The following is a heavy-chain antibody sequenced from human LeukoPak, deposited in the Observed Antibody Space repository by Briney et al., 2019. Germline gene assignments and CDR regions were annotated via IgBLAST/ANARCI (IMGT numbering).Heavy chain of an antibody. J-gene: IGHJ5*02. V-gene: IGHV5-51*01. D-gene: IGHD6-6*01. CDR2: IYPGDSDT. CDR1: GYSFTSYW. Sequence: GESLKISCKGSGYSFTSYWIGWVRQMPGKGPEWMGIIYPGDSDTRYSPSFQGQVTISADKSISTAYLQWSSLKASDTALYYCARQPTHVVEGNWFDPWGQGTLVTVSS. CDR3: ARQPTHVVEGNWFDP.